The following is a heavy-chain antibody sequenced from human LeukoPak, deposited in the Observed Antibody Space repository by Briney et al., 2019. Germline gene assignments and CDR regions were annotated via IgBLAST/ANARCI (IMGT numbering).Heavy chain of an antibody. V-gene: IGHV3-13*01. CDR1: GFTFSSYD. D-gene: IGHD6-19*01. CDR3: ARGRYSSGWSSFDY. CDR2: IGTAGDT. J-gene: IGHJ4*02. Sequence: RPGGSLRLSCAASGFTFSSYDMHWVRQATGKGLEWASAIGTAGDTYYPGSVKGRFTISRENAKNSLYLQMNSLRAGDTAVYYCARGRYSSGWSSFDYWGQGTLVTVSS.